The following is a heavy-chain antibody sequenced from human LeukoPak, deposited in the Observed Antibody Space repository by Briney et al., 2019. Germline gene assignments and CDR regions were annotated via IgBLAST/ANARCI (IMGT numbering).Heavy chain of an antibody. CDR1: GGSSSSSSYY. J-gene: IGHJ4*02. Sequence: PSETLSLTCTVSGGSSSSSSYYWGWIRQPPGRGLEWIGSIYYSEITYYNPSLKSRVSISVDTSKNQVSLKLSSVTAADTAVYYCARSSDSSGYYEYYFEYWGQGTLVTVSS. D-gene: IGHD3-22*01. V-gene: IGHV4-39*01. CDR3: ARSSDSSGYYEYYFEY. CDR2: IYYSEIT.